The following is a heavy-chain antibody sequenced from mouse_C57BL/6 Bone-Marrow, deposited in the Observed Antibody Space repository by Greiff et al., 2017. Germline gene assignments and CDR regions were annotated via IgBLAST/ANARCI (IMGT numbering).Heavy chain of an antibody. CDR1: EFAFRTYG. D-gene: IGHD2-1*01. V-gene: IGHV5-6*01. CDR2: ISSDGSYT. CDR3: ARQRIYYGNYYYFDY. J-gene: IGHJ2*01. Sequence: EVQLVESGGGLVQPGGSLKLSCASSEFAFRTYGMSWVRQTPDKRLELVATISSDGSYTYYPDSVKGRFNISRDNAKNTLYLQMSSLKSEDTAMYYGARQRIYYGNYYYFDYWGQGTTLTVSS.